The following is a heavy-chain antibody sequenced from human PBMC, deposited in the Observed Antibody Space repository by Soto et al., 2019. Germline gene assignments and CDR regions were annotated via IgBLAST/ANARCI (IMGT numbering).Heavy chain of an antibody. J-gene: IGHJ4*02. CDR2: IDYSGNI. D-gene: IGHD1-1*01. V-gene: IGHV4-39*01. CDR1: GGSITSSGSA. Sequence: QLQLQESGPGLVKPSETLSLTCNASGGSITSSGSAWGWIRQSPGKGLEWIGTIDYSGNIYYIPALKSRITISVDTSKNQICMKLRSVTAADTAVYYCARHIHNQGFEYYFDSWGQGTLVTVSS. CDR3: ARHIHNQGFEYYFDS.